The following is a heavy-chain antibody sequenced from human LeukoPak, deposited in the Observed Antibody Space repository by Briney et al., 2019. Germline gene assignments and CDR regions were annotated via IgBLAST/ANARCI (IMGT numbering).Heavy chain of an antibody. D-gene: IGHD4-23*01. J-gene: IGHJ6*03. CDR2: INHSGST. CDR1: GGSFSGYY. CDR3: ARKNFGGNSDYYYYYVDV. Sequence: SETLSLTRAVYGGSFSGYYWSWIRQPPGKGLEWIGEINHSGSTNYNPSLRSRVTMSIDRPKNQLSLNLTSVAAADTAVYYCARKNFGGNSDYYYYYVDVWDKGTSVAVSS. V-gene: IGHV4-34*01.